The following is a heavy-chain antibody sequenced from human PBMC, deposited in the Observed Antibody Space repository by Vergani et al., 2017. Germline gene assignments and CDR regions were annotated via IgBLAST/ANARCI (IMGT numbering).Heavy chain of an antibody. CDR2: VSWNSETI. CDR1: GITFWKFG. CDR3: AKGQQLVFFSVDV. V-gene: IGHV3-9*01. J-gene: IGHJ6*04. Sequence: EVDLVESGGGFAQPGGSLRLSCEASGITFWKFGMHWVRRVPGKGLEWVSGVSWNSETIRYADSVKGRFTISRDNAKSSLYLQMDSLRPEDTAHYYCAKGQQLVFFSVDVWGIGTSVTVTA. D-gene: IGHD6-13*01.